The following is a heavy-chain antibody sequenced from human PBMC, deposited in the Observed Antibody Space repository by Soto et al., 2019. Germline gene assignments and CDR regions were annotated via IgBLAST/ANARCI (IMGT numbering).Heavy chain of an antibody. J-gene: IGHJ4*02. CDR2: IYYSGST. CDR3: ARAGITIFGVVIQN. CDR1: GGSISSGDYY. V-gene: IGHV4-30-4*01. D-gene: IGHD3-3*01. Sequence: SETLSLTCTVSGGSISSGDYYWSWIRQPPGKGLEWIGYIYYSGSTYYNPSLKSRVTISVDTSKNQFSLKLSSVTAADTAVYYCARAGITIFGVVIQNWGQGTLVTVSS.